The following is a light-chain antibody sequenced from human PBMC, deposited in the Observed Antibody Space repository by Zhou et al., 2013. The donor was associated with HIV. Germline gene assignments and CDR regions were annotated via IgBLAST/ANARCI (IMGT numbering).Light chain of an antibody. CDR1: QSVGTY. V-gene: IGKV3-11*01. CDR3: QQVNNYPRT. J-gene: IGKJ1*01. CDR2: DAS. Sequence: EIVLTQSPATLSLSPGERATLSCRASQSVGTYLAWYQHKPGQAPRPLIYDASKRATGTPVRFSGSGSGTDFTLTISSLEPEDFATYYCQQVNNYPRTFGQGTKVEIK.